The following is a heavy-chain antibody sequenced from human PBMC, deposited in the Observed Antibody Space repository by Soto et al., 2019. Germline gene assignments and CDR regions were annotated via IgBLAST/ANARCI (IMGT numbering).Heavy chain of an antibody. CDR2: ISGSGESI. CDR1: GFIFSDYA. D-gene: IGHD6-13*01. CDR3: ARDRHGSDWYTYYFYTLAV. V-gene: IGHV3-23*01. Sequence: GGSLRLSCAASGFIFSDYAMTWVRQAPGKGLEWVSGISGSGESIYYADSVEGRFTISRDNSKNTPYLQMNSLRGEDTAVYYCARDRHGSDWYTYYFYTLAVWGQGTTVTVSS. J-gene: IGHJ6*02.